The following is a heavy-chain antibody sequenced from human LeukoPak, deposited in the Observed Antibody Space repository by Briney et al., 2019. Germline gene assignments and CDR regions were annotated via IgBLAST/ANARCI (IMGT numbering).Heavy chain of an antibody. V-gene: IGHV3-9*01. J-gene: IGHJ4*02. Sequence: GGSLRLSCAASGFTFDDYAMHWVRQAPGKGLEWVSGINWNSGSIGYADSVKGRFTISRDNAKNSLYLQMNSLRAEDTAVYYCAREDASSWDYWGQGILVTVSS. CDR2: INWNSGSI. D-gene: IGHD6-13*01. CDR3: AREDASSWDY. CDR1: GFTFDDYA.